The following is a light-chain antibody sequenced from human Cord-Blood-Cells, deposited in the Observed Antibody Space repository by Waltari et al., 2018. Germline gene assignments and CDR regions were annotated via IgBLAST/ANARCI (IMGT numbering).Light chain of an antibody. CDR1: SSDGGSYNR. V-gene: IGLV2-23*03. CDR3: CSYAGSSTV. CDR2: EGS. J-gene: IGLJ1*01. Sequence: QSALTQPASVSGSPGQSITSSCNGTSSDGGSYNRVSWYQQNPGKAPKLMIYEGSKRHSGVSNRFSGSKSGNTASLTISGLQAEDEADYYCCSYAGSSTVFGTGTKVTVL.